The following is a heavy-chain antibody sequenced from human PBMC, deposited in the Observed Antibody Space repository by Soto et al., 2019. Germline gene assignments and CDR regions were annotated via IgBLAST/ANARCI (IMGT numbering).Heavy chain of an antibody. J-gene: IGHJ4*02. CDR1: GLTLVSYS. CDR3: EKKVNSGSATQYVDY. CDR2: FRAGGDDGTT. Sequence: GSLILPCLSSGLTLVSYSRSWVRKAPGRGLEWVSGFRAGGDDGTTYYADSVKGRFTISRDNSKNTLFLQMNSLRAEDTAIYYCEKKVNSGSATQYVDYFGQGTPVTVYS. D-gene: IGHD3-10*01. V-gene: IGHV3-23*01.